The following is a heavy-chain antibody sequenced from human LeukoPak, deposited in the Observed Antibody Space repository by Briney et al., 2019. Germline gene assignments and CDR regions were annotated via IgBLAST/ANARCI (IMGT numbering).Heavy chain of an antibody. CDR3: ARVLVGAAAIDY. CDR2: IYYSGST. D-gene: IGHD6-13*01. J-gene: IGHJ4*02. V-gene: IGHV4-59*01. Sequence: TPSETLSLTRTVSGGSISSYYWSWIRQPPGKGLEWIGYIYYSGSTNYNPSLKSRVTISIDTSKNQFSLKLSSVTAADTAVYYCARVLVGAAAIDYWGQGTLVTVSS. CDR1: GGSISSYY.